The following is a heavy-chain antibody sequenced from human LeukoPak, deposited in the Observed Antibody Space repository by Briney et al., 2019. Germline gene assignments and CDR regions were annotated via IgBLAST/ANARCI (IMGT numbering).Heavy chain of an antibody. J-gene: IGHJ3*02. CDR1: GVSISYYY. Sequence: SETLSLTCTVSGVSISYYYWSWIPQPPGKGLEWIGYVYYSGSTSYNPSLKSRVTISLDTSKHQFSLKLNSVTAADTAVYYCARHAYCGGDCFGGAFEIWGQGTMVTVSS. V-gene: IGHV4-59*08. D-gene: IGHD2-21*02. CDR2: VYYSGST. CDR3: ARHAYCGGDCFGGAFEI.